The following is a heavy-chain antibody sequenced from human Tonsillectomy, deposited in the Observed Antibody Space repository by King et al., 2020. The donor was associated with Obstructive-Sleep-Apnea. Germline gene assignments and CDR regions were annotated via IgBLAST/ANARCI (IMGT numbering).Heavy chain of an antibody. CDR3: ATNFGEHAAYMRH. V-gene: IGHV3-15*01. CDR1: GFTFNNAL. CDR2: INIKADAGTT. D-gene: IGHD4/OR15-4a*01. J-gene: IGHJ1*01. Sequence: EVQLVESGGGLVEPGGSLRLSCAASGFTFNNALMTWVRQAPGKGLEWVGRINIKADAGTTDYAAPVKGRFTISRDDSKNMVYLQLSSLKNEDTGVYYCATNFGEHAAYMRHWGQGTLVTVSS.